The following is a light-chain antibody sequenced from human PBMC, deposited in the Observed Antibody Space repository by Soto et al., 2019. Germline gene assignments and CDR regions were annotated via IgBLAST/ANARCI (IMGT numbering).Light chain of an antibody. CDR3: QQYNSFSLFT. CDR2: DAS. CDR1: QNIDSR. J-gene: IGKJ3*01. V-gene: IGKV1-5*01. Sequence: DSQMAQSPSTLSASVGDRVTITCRASQNIDSRLAWYQQKPGKAPKLLVYDASTLERGVTSTFSGSGSGTDFTLPITTLQPEDFATYYCQQYNSFSLFTFGPGTKVETK.